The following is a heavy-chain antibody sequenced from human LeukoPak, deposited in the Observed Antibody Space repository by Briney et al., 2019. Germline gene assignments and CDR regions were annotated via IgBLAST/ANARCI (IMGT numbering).Heavy chain of an antibody. Sequence: PSETLSLTCAVYGGSFSGYYWSWIRQPPGKGLEWIGEINHSGSTNYNPSLKSRVTISVDTSKNQFSLKLSSVTAADTAVYYCARERSWCSSTSCYADIDPWGQGTLVTVSS. CDR3: ARERSWCSSTSCYADIDP. D-gene: IGHD2-2*01. CDR2: INHSGST. J-gene: IGHJ5*02. CDR1: GGSFSGYY. V-gene: IGHV4-34*01.